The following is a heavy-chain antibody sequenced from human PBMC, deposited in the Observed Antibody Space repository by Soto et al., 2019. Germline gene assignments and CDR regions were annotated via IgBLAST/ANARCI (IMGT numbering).Heavy chain of an antibody. J-gene: IGHJ4*02. D-gene: IGHD2-21*01. V-gene: IGHV3-30*03. CDR2: ISYDGSVK. Sequence: QVQLVESGGDVVQPGRSLRLSCAASGFTFSSYGMHWVRQAPGKGLEWVAVISYDGSVKYYADSVKGRFNISRDNSKNTLYLQMNRLRAEDTAVYYCAGEVASGYWGQGTLVTVSS. CDR3: AGEVASGY. CDR1: GFTFSSYG.